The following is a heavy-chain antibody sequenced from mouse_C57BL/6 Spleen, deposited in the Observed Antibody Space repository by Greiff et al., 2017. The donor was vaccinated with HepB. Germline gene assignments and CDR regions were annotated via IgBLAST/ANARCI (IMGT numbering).Heavy chain of an antibody. CDR3: ARQGHDGGGFAY. CDR2: ISYDGSN. J-gene: IGHJ3*01. CDR1: GYSITSGYY. V-gene: IGHV3-6*01. D-gene: IGHD2-12*01. Sequence: DVQLQESGPGLVKPSQSLSLTCSVTGYSITSGYYWNWIRQFPGNKLEWMGYISYDGSNNYNPSLKNRISITRDTSKNQFFLKLNSVTTEDTATYYCARQGHDGGGFAYWGQGTLVTVSA.